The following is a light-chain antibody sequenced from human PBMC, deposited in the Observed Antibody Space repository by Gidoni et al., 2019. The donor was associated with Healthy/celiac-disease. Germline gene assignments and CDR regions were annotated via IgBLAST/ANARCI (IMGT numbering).Light chain of an antibody. J-gene: IGKJ1*01. Sequence: IVMTQSPATLSVSPGERATHSCRASQSVSSNLAWSQKKPGQAPRLLIDGASARATGSPARFSGSGSGTEFTRTISSLQSGDCAVYYCQQYNNWPPTFXXXTKVEIK. CDR3: QQYNNWPPT. V-gene: IGKV3-15*01. CDR1: QSVSSN. CDR2: GAS.